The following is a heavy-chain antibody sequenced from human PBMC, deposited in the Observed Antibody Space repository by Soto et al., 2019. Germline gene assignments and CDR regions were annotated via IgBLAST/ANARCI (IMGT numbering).Heavy chain of an antibody. D-gene: IGHD3-16*01. V-gene: IGHV4-61*01. CDR1: GGSVSSGSYY. CDR2: IYSSGST. Sequence: QVQLQESGPGLVKPSETLSLTCTVSGGSVSSGSYYWSWIRQPPGKGLEWIGYIYSSGSTNYNPPLKSRVTISMNTSKNQFSLKLNSVTAADTAVYYCVREGAWGQGTLVTVSS. J-gene: IGHJ5*02. CDR3: VREGA.